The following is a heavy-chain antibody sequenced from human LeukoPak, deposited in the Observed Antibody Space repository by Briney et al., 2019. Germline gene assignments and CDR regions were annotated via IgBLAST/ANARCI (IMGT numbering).Heavy chain of an antibody. V-gene: IGHV1-8*03. CDR2: MNPNSGNT. CDR1: GYTFTSYD. J-gene: IGHJ4*02. Sequence: GASVKVSCKASGYTFTSYDINWVRQATGQGLEWMGWMNPNSGNTGYAQKFQGRVTITRNTSISTAYMELRSLRSDDTAVYYCARDRPMVRGGPAGIDYWGQGTLVTVSS. D-gene: IGHD3-10*01. CDR3: ARDRPMVRGGPAGIDY.